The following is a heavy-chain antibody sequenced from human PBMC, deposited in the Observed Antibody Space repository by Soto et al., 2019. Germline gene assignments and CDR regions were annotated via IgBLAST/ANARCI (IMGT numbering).Heavy chain of an antibody. J-gene: IGHJ3*02. V-gene: IGHV4-59*01. CDR2: MYNTGST. CDR1: GGTISRYY. D-gene: IGHD4-17*01. Sequence: SETMSLTCTVSGGTISRYYWSWIRQPPGKGLEWIGYMYNTGSTDYNPSLKSRVTISVDTSKNQFSLKLNSVTAADTAVYYCARRYGYAFDIWGQGTMVTVSS. CDR3: ARRYGYAFDI.